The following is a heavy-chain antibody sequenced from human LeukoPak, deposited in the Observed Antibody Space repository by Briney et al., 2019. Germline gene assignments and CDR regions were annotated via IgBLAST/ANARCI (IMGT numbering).Heavy chain of an antibody. Sequence: GGSLRLSCAASGFTFSSYAMSWVRQAPGKGLEWVSSISSSSSYIYYADSVKGRFTISRDNAKNSLYLQMNSLRAEDTAVYYCARRDYYDSSGYYFDYWGQGTLVTVSS. J-gene: IGHJ4*02. CDR3: ARRDYYDSSGYYFDY. CDR2: ISSSSSYI. D-gene: IGHD3-22*01. V-gene: IGHV3-21*01. CDR1: GFTFSSYA.